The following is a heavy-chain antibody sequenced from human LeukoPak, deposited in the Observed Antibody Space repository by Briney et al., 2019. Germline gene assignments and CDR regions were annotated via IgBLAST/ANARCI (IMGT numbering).Heavy chain of an antibody. V-gene: IGHV1-2*02. Sequence: ASVKVSCKTSGYTFTDYYMHWVRQAPGQGLEWMGWINPNSGGTRSAQKFQGRVTMTRDTSITPVYMEVSWLTSDDTAIYYCARADRLHGGPYLIGPWGQGTLVTVSS. J-gene: IGHJ5*02. D-gene: IGHD2-21*01. CDR1: GYTFTDYY. CDR2: INPNSGGT. CDR3: ARADRLHGGPYLIGP.